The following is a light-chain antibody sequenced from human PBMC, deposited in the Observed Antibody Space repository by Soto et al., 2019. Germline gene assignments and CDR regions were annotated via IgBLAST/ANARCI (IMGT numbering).Light chain of an antibody. CDR3: AAWDDSLSGPV. CDR2: GNN. CDR1: SSNIGRNY. V-gene: IGLV1-47*01. Sequence: QSVLTQPPSASGTPGQMVTISCSGGSSNIGRNYVYWYQQLPGTAPKLLIYGNNQRPSGVPDRFSGSKSGTSAALAISGLRSEDEADYYCAAWDDSLSGPVFGGGTKVTVL. J-gene: IGLJ2*01.